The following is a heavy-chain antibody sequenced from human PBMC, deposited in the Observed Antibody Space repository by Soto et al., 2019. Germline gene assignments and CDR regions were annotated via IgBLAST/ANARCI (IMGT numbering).Heavy chain of an antibody. J-gene: IGHJ4*02. Sequence: LPLTCTVSGGATDSHNWSCIRQPPGKGLEWIGQVFYSGSTNYNPSLKSRVTISINTSTKQFSLKLTSVSAADTAVYYCARSFMVPVDCFDSWGQGTLVTGSS. CDR2: VFYSGST. V-gene: IGHV4-59*11. CDR1: GGATDSHN. D-gene: IGHD3-10*01. CDR3: ARSFMVPVDCFDS.